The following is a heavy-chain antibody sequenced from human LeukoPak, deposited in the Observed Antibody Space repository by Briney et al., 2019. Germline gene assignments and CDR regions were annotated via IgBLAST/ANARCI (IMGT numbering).Heavy chain of an antibody. J-gene: IGHJ3*02. D-gene: IGHD3-3*01. V-gene: IGHV4-34*01. CDR2: INHSGST. CDR3: ARDDFDYNDLVSVIHI. CDR1: GGSFSGYY. Sequence: SSETLSLTCAVYGGSFSGYYWSWIRQPPGKGLEWIGEINHSGSTNYNPSLKSRVTMSVDTSKNQFSLRLSSVTAADTAVYYCARDDFDYNDLVSVIHIWGQGTMVTVSS.